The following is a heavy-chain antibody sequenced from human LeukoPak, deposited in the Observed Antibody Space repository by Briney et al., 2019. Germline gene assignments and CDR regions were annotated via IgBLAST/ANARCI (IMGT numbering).Heavy chain of an antibody. Sequence: GGSLRLSCAASGFTFSRYSMNWVRQAPGKGLEWVSSISISSSYIYYADSVKGRFTISRDNAKNSLYLQVNSLRAEDTAVYYCAELGITMIGGVWGKGTTVTISS. J-gene: IGHJ6*04. CDR1: GFTFSRYS. CDR2: ISISSSYI. V-gene: IGHV3-21*01. D-gene: IGHD3-10*02. CDR3: AELGITMIGGV.